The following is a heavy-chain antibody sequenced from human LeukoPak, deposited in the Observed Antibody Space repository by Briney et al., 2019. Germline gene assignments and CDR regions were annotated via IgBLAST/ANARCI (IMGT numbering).Heavy chain of an antibody. CDR2: INPSGGSK. J-gene: IGHJ6*02. CDR3: ARCQGKYYSGSGTYYSSYYYGMDV. CDR1: GYTFTTYG. Sequence: ASVKVSCKASGYTFTTYGISWVRPAPGQGLEWMGIINPSGGSKRYAQKFQGRVTMTRDTSTSTVYMKLSSLTSEDTAVYYCARCQGKYYSGSGTYYSSYYYGMDVWGQGTMVTVSS. V-gene: IGHV1-46*01. D-gene: IGHD3-10*01.